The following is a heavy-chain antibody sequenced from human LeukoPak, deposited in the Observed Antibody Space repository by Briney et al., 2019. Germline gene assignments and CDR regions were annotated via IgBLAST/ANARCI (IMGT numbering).Heavy chain of an antibody. CDR2: INAYNGNT. V-gene: IGHV1-18*01. CDR1: GYTFTSSG. J-gene: IGHJ6*03. CDR3: ARTTNSYYYYYYIDV. Sequence: ASVKVSCKASGYTFTSSGISWVRQVPGQGLEWMGWINAYNGNTNYEQKLQGRVTMTTDTSTSTAYKEPRSLRSDDTAVYYCARTTNSYYYYYYIDVWGKGTTVTVSS. D-gene: IGHD1-26*01.